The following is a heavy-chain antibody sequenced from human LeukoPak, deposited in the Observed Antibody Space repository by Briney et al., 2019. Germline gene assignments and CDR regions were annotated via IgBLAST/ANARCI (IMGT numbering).Heavy chain of an antibody. D-gene: IGHD3-10*01. CDR1: GITLSNYA. J-gene: IGHJ4*02. CDR3: AKRGIVIRGVLIIGFHKEAYYFDY. Sequence: GGSLRLSCVVSGITLSNYAMSWVRQAPGKGLEWVSGISDSGGSTKYADSVKGRFTISRDNSLNTVYLQMNSLRAEDTAVYFCAKRGIVIRGVLIIGFHKEAYYFDYWGQGILVTVSS. V-gene: IGHV3-23*01. CDR2: ISDSGGST.